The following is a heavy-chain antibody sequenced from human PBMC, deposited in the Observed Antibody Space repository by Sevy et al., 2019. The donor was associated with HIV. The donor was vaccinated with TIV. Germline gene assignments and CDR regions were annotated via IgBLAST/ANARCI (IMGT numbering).Heavy chain of an antibody. J-gene: IGHJ4*02. D-gene: IGHD3-3*01. CDR1: GGSISSGGYY. CDR2: IYYSGST. V-gene: IGHV4-31*03. CDR3: ARAVAIFGVVAFDY. Sequence: SETLSLTCTVSGGSISSGGYYWSWIRQHPGKGLERIGYIYYSGSTYYNPSLKSRVTISVDTSKNQFSLKLSSVTAADTAVYYCARAVAIFGVVAFDYWGQGTLVTVSS.